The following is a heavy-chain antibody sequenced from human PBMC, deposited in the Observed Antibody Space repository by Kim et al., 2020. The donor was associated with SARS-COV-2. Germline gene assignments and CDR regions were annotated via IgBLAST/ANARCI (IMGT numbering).Heavy chain of an antibody. CDR3: ARGLGDGSGSYYPYYYYYYMDV. CDR2: INHSGST. CDR1: GGSFSGYY. Sequence: SETLSLTCAVYGGSFSGYYWSWIRQPPGKGLEWIGEINHSGSTNYNPSLKSRVTISVDTSKNQFSLKLSSVTAADTAVYYCARGLGDGSGSYYPYYYYYYMDVWGKGTTVTVSS. D-gene: IGHD3-10*01. V-gene: IGHV4-34*01. J-gene: IGHJ6*03.